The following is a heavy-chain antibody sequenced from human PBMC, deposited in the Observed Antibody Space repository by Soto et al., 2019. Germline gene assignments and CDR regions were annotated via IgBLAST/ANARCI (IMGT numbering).Heavy chain of an antibody. CDR1: GFTFSNYG. Sequence: PGGSLRLSCAASGFTFSNYGMHWVRQAPGKGLERVAVISYDGSDKYYADSVKGRFTISRDNAKNSLYLQMNSLRAEDTAVYYCAREYCSSTSCLNWFDPWGQGTLVTVSS. D-gene: IGHD2-2*01. CDR2: ISYDGSDK. CDR3: AREYCSSTSCLNWFDP. V-gene: IGHV3-30*03. J-gene: IGHJ5*02.